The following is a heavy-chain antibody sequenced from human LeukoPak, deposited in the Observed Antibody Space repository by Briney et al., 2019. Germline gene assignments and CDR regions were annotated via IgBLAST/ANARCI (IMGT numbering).Heavy chain of an antibody. CDR2: IYPGDSDT. CDR3: ARVGAAAVSYFDY. Sequence: GESLKISCKGSGYSFTSYWIGWVRQVPGKGLEWMGIIYPGDSDTRYSPSFQGQVTISADKSISTAYLQWSSLKASDTAMYYCARVGAAAVSYFDYWGQGTLVTVSS. V-gene: IGHV5-51*01. CDR1: GYSFTSYW. D-gene: IGHD6-13*01. J-gene: IGHJ4*02.